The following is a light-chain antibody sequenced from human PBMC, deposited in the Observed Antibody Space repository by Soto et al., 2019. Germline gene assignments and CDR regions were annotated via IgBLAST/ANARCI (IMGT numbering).Light chain of an antibody. CDR3: QHFVNSLTWT. V-gene: IGKV3-20*01. CDR1: QSVSSTY. CDR2: GAS. Sequence: DIVLTQSPGTLSLSPGERATLSCRASQSVSSTYLIWYQQKPGQAPRLLIYGASSRATGGPDRFSGGGSGTDFTLPISRLEPEEFAVYYCQHFVNSLTWTFGQGTKVEIK. J-gene: IGKJ1*01.